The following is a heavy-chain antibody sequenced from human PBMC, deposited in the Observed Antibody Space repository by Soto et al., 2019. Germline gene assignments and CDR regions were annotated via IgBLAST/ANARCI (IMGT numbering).Heavy chain of an antibody. CDR1: GFTFSDYY. V-gene: IGHV3-11*01. Sequence: GGALRLSCAASGFTFSDYYMSWIRQAPGKGLEWVSYISSSGSTIYYADSVKGRFTISRDNAKNSLYLQMNSLRAEDTAVYYCARVAAAAGPYYFDYWGQGTLVTVSS. J-gene: IGHJ4*02. CDR3: ARVAAAAGPYYFDY. D-gene: IGHD6-13*01. CDR2: ISSSGSTI.